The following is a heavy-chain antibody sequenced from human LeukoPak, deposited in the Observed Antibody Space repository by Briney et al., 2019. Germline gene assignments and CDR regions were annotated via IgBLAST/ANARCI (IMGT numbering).Heavy chain of an antibody. Sequence: ASVKVSCKASGYTFTSYYMHWVRQAPGQGLEWMGGFDPEDGETIYAQKFQGRVTMTEDTSTDTAYMELSSLRSEDTAVYYCANRKAAPGDYWGQGTLVIVSS. D-gene: IGHD6-13*01. V-gene: IGHV1-24*01. CDR2: FDPEDGET. CDR1: GYTFTSYY. CDR3: ANRKAAPGDY. J-gene: IGHJ4*02.